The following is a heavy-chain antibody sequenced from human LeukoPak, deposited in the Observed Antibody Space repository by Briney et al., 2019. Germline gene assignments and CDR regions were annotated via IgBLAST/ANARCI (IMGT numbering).Heavy chain of an antibody. CDR2: IKQDGSEK. CDR3: ARESYYGDLDY. V-gene: IGHV3-7*01. D-gene: IGHD4-17*01. Sequence: GGSLRLSCAASGFNFSSYWMSWVRQAPGKGLEWVANIKQDGSEKYYVDSVKGRFTISRDNAKNSLYLQMNSLRAEDTAVYYCARESYYGDLDYWGQGTLVTVSS. J-gene: IGHJ4*02. CDR1: GFNFSSYW.